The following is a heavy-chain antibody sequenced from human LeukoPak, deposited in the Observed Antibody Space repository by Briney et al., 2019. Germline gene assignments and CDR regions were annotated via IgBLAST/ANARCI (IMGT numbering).Heavy chain of an antibody. J-gene: IGHJ4*02. CDR1: GGTFSSYA. CDR3: ARADPVGSGHAGFYSDY. D-gene: IGHD5-12*01. Sequence: SVKASCKASGGTFSSYAISWVRQAPGQGLEWMGGIIPIFGTANYAQKFQGRVTITTDESTSTASMELRNLRSDDTAVYFCARADPVGSGHAGFYSDYWGQGTLVTVSS. V-gene: IGHV1-69*05. CDR2: IIPIFGTA.